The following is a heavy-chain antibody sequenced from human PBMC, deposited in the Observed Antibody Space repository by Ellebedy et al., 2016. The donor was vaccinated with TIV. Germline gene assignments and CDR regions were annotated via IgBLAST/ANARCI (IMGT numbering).Heavy chain of an antibody. D-gene: IGHD2-15*01. CDR2: INHSGST. CDR3: ARGDIVVVVAATRYYYYYMDV. Sequence: SETLSLXXTVSGGSISSSSYYWGWIRQPPGKGLEWIGEINHSGSTNYNPSLKSRVTISVDTSKNQFSLKLSSVTAADTAVYYCARGDIVVVVAATRYYYYYMDVWGKGTTVTVSS. J-gene: IGHJ6*03. V-gene: IGHV4-39*07. CDR1: GGSISSSSYY.